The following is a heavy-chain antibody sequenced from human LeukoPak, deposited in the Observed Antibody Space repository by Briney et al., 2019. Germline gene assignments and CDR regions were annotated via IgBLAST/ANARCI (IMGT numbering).Heavy chain of an antibody. D-gene: IGHD4-11*01. J-gene: IGHJ4*02. V-gene: IGHV3-21*01. CDR3: ARDKWLTTTHYFDY. Sequence: GGALRLSCAASGFTFSSYSMNWVRQAPGKGLEWVSSISSSSSYIYYADSVKGRFTVSRDNAKNSVYLQMNSLRAEDTAVYYCARDKWLTTTHYFDYWGQGTLVTVSS. CDR2: ISSSSSYI. CDR1: GFTFSSYS.